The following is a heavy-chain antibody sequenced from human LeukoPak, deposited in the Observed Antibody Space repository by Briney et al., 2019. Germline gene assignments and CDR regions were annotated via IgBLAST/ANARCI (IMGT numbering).Heavy chain of an antibody. J-gene: IGHJ3*02. D-gene: IGHD1-14*01. Sequence: SETLSLTCTVSGDSISSYYWTWIRQPAGKGLDWIGRIFPGGTSYFNPSLKSRVTLSADTSKNQFSLRLTSVTAADTAVYYCARGPLTEAHTFDIWGQGTMVTVSS. CDR2: IFPGGTS. V-gene: IGHV4-4*07. CDR3: ARGPLTEAHTFDI. CDR1: GDSISSYY.